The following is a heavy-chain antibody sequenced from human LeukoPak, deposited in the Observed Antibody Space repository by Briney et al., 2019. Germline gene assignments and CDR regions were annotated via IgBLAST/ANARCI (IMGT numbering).Heavy chain of an antibody. CDR3: AREGTAMGY. CDR1: GYSISSGYY. Sequence: SETLSLTCVVSGYSISSGYYWSWIRQPAGKGLEWIGRIYTSGSTNYNPSLKSRVTMSVDTSKNQFSLKLSSVTAADTAVYYCAREGTAMGYWGQGTLVTVSS. J-gene: IGHJ4*02. D-gene: IGHD5-18*01. CDR2: IYTSGST. V-gene: IGHV4-4*07.